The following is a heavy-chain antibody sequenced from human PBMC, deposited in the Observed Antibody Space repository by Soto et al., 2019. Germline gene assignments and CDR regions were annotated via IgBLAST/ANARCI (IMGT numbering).Heavy chain of an antibody. D-gene: IGHD3-10*01. V-gene: IGHV1-46*01. J-gene: IGHJ4*02. Sequence: ASVKVSCKASGYTFTSYYMHWVRQAPGQGLEWMGIINPSGGSTSYAQKFQGRVTMTRDTSTSTVYMELSSLRSEDTAVYYCARGPYPIARGPFKGPLFVDYWGQGTLVTVSS. CDR2: INPSGGST. CDR3: ARGPYPIARGPFKGPLFVDY. CDR1: GYTFTSYY.